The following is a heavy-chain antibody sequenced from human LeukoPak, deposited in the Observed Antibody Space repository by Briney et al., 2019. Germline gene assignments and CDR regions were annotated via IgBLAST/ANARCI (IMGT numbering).Heavy chain of an antibody. CDR1: GGSISSYY. Sequence: TSETLSLTCTVSGGSISSYYWSWIRQPAGKGLEWIGRIYTSGSTNYNPSLKSRVTMSVDTSKNQFSLKLSSVTAADTAVYYCARDEYSSSWSLFDPWGQGTLVTVSS. CDR3: ARDEYSSSWSLFDP. D-gene: IGHD6-13*01. J-gene: IGHJ5*02. CDR2: IYTSGST. V-gene: IGHV4-4*07.